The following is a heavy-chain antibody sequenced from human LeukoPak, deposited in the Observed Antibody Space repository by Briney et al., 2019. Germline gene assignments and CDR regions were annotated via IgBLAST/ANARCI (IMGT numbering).Heavy chain of an antibody. CDR1: GGSISSYY. Sequence: PSETLSLTCTVSGGSISSYYWSWIRQPPGKGLEWIGYIYYSGSTNYNPSLKSRVTISVDTSKNQFSLKLSSVTAADTAVYYCASNDYSSSDAFDIWGQGTMVTVSS. CDR2: IYYSGST. V-gene: IGHV4-59*01. CDR3: ASNDYSSSDAFDI. D-gene: IGHD4-11*01. J-gene: IGHJ3*02.